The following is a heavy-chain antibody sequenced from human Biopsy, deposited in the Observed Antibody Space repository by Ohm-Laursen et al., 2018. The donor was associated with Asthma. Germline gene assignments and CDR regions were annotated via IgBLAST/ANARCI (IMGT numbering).Heavy chain of an antibody. J-gene: IGHJ3*02. D-gene: IGHD3-9*01. CDR2: INAGNGNT. CDR1: GYTFINYA. CDR3: ARTYYDFLTGQVNDALAM. Sequence: ASVKVSCKASGYTFINYAIHWVRQAPGQRLEWMGWINAGNGNTKYSEKFQGRATITRDTSASTAYMDLSSLRSEDTAVYYCARTYYDFLTGQVNDALAMWGQGTVVTVSS. V-gene: IGHV1-3*01.